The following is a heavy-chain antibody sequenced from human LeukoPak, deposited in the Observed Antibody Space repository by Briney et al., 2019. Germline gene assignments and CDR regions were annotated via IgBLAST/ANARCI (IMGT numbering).Heavy chain of an antibody. CDR2: ISGSGGNT. CDR1: GFTFSSYA. J-gene: IGHJ4*02. CDR3: ARDKGSYYDFDY. V-gene: IGHV3-23*01. D-gene: IGHD1-26*01. Sequence: GGSLRLSCAASGFTFSSYAMSWVRQAPGKGLEWVSAISGSGGNTYYADSVKGRFTISRDNSKNTLYLQMNSLRAEDTAVYYCARDKGSYYDFDYWGQGTLVTVSS.